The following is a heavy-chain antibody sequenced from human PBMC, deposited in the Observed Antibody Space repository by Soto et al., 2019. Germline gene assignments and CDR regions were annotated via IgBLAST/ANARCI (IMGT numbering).Heavy chain of an antibody. J-gene: IGHJ5*02. CDR1: GFTFSSYA. D-gene: IGHD5-12*01. CDR2: ISGSGGST. Sequence: EVQLLESGGGLVQPGGSLRLSCAASGFTFSSYAMSWVRQAPGKGLEWVSAISGSGGSTYYADSVKGRFTISIDNSKNTLYLQMNSLRAEDTAVYYCSQVATIYPFPSWGQGTLVTVSS. CDR3: SQVATIYPFPS. V-gene: IGHV3-23*01.